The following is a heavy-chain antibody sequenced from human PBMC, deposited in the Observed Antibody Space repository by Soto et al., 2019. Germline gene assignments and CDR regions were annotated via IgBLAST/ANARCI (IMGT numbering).Heavy chain of an antibody. V-gene: IGHV5-51*01. J-gene: IGHJ6*02. Sequence: GESLKISCKGSGYSFTSYWIGWVRQMPGKGLEWMGIIYPGDSDTRYSPSFQGQVTISADKSISTAYLQWSSLKASDTAMYYCARLVVGATIYYYYGMDVWGQGTTVTVSS. CDR3: ARLVVGATIYYYYGMDV. D-gene: IGHD1-26*01. CDR2: IYPGDSDT. CDR1: GYSFTSYW.